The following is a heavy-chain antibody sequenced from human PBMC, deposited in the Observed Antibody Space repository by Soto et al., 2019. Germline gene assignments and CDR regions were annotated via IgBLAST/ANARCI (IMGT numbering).Heavy chain of an antibody. V-gene: IGHV5-51*01. D-gene: IGHD6-13*01. CDR2: IYPGDSDT. CDR3: ARSLYPSFIAAADINWFDP. Sequence: PGESLKISCKGSGYSFTSYWIGWVRQMPGKGLEWMGIIYPGDSDTRYSPSFQGQVTISADKSISTAYLQWSSLKASDTAMYYCARSLYPSFIAAADINWFDPWGQGTLVTVSS. CDR1: GYSFTSYW. J-gene: IGHJ5*02.